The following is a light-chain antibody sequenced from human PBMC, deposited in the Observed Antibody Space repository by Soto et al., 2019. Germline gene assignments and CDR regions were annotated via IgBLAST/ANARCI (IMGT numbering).Light chain of an antibody. CDR1: SSDVGSYNL. CDR2: EVS. CDR3: CSYAGSSTYYV. V-gene: IGLV2-23*02. J-gene: IGLJ1*01. Sequence: QSDLTQPASVSVSPGQSITISCTGTSSDVGSYNLVSWYQQHPGKAPKLMIYEVSKRPSGVSNRFSGSKSGNTASLTISGLQAEDEADYYCCSYAGSSTYYVFGTGTKVTVL.